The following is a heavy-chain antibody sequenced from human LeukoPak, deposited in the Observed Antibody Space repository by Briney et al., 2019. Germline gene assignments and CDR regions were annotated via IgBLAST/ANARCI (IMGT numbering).Heavy chain of an antibody. CDR1: GFTFSSYE. J-gene: IGHJ6*04. CDR3: AELGITMIGGV. Sequence: GGSLRLSCAASGFTFSSYEMNWVRQAPGKGLEWVSYISSSGSTIYYAHSVKGRSTISRDNAKNSLYLQMNSLRAEDTAVYYCAELGITMIGGVWGKGTTVTISS. CDR2: ISSSGSTI. D-gene: IGHD3-10*02. V-gene: IGHV3-48*03.